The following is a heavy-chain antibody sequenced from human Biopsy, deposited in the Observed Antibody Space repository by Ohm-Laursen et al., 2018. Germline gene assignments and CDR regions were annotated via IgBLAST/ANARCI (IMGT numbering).Heavy chain of an antibody. Sequence: SLRLSCAASGFPFSDYYMRWIRQAPGKGLEWVSYISSGGTTIYYADSVKGRFTISRDNAKNSVSLQMNNLRVDDTAVYYCARWYGDLFYYYNGMDVWGQGTTVTVSS. J-gene: IGHJ6*02. CDR3: ARWYGDLFYYYNGMDV. CDR2: ISSGGTTI. CDR1: GFPFSDYY. D-gene: IGHD3-10*01. V-gene: IGHV3-11*04.